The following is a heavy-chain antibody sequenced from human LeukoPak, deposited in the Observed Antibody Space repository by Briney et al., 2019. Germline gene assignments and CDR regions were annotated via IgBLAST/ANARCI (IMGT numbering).Heavy chain of an antibody. Sequence: SETLSLTCAVYGGSFSGYYWSWIRQPPGKGLEWIGEINHSGSTNYNPSLKSRVTMSVDTSKNQFSLKLSSVTAADTAVYYCASNGDYGDYWGQGTLVTVSS. CDR3: ASNGDYGDY. D-gene: IGHD4-17*01. CDR2: INHSGST. V-gene: IGHV4-34*01. CDR1: GGSFSGYY. J-gene: IGHJ4*02.